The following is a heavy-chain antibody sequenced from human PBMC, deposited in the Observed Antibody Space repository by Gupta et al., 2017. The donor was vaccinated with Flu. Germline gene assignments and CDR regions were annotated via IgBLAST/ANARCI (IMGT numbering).Heavy chain of an antibody. D-gene: IGHD5-12*01. CDR3: ARGEMATICRIYFKCYYYGMDV. CDR2: IIPIFGTA. Sequence: QAPGQGLEWMGGIIPIFGTANYAQKVQDRVTITADESTSTAYMELSSLRSEDTAVYYCARGEMATICRIYFKCYYYGMDVWGQGTTVTVSS. V-gene: IGHV1-69*01. J-gene: IGHJ6*02.